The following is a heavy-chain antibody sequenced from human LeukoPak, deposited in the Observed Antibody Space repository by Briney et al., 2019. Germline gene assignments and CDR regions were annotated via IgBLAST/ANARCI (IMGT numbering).Heavy chain of an antibody. CDR3: ASCSIQLWCFNY. CDR2: ISSSGSTI. J-gene: IGHJ4*02. V-gene: IGHV3-48*03. CDR1: GFTFSSYE. Sequence: GGSLRLSCAASGFTFSSYEMNWVRQAPGKGLEWVSYISSSGSTIYYADSVKGRFTISRDNAKNSLYLQMNSLRAEDTAVYYCASCSIQLWCFNYWGQGTLVTVSS. D-gene: IGHD5-18*01.